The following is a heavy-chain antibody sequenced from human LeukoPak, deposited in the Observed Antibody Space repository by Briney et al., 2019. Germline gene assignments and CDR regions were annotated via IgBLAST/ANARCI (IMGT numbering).Heavy chain of an antibody. CDR2: ISYDGSNK. J-gene: IGHJ6*02. V-gene: IGHV3-30*18. CDR3: AKDLLGGDSGSYYEVGELGMDV. D-gene: IGHD1-26*01. CDR1: GFTFSSYG. Sequence: PGGSLRLSCAVSGFTFSSYGMHWVRQAPGKGLEWVAVISYDGSNKYYADSVKGRFTISRDKSKNTLYLQMNSLRAEDTAVYYCAKDLLGGDSGSYYEVGELGMDVWGQRTTVTVSS.